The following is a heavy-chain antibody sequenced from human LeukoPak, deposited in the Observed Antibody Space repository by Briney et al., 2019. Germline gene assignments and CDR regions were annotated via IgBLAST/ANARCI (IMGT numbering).Heavy chain of an antibody. D-gene: IGHD2-2*01. CDR1: GGSISSGGSY. J-gene: IGHJ6*04. CDR3: ARVSCSSTSCKRYYYYDMDV. Sequence: PSQTLSLTCTVSGGSISSGGSYWSWIRQHPGKGLEWIGYISYSGSTYYNPSLKSRVTISVDTSKNQFSLKLSSVTAADTAVYYCARVSCSSTSCKRYYYYDMDVWGKGTTVTVSS. V-gene: IGHV4-31*03. CDR2: ISYSGST.